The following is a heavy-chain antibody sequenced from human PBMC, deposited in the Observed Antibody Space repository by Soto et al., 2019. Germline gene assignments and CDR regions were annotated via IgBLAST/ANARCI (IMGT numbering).Heavy chain of an antibody. V-gene: IGHV3-73*01. CDR2: IRSKANSYAT. Sequence: GGSLRLSCAASGFTFSGSAMHWVRQAYGKGLEWVGRIRSKANSYATAYAASVKGRFTISRDDSKNTAYLQMNSLKTEDTAVYYCTRQESSWSYYCYYGMHVWGQVTTVTVSS. J-gene: IGHJ6*02. CDR1: GFTFSGSA. D-gene: IGHD1-26*01. CDR3: TRQESSWSYYCYYGMHV.